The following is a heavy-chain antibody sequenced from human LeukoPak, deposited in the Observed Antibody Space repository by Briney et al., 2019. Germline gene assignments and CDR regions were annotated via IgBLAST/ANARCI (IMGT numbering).Heavy chain of an antibody. J-gene: IGHJ5*02. Sequence: ASVKVSCKASGYTFTSYGISWVRQAPGQGLEWMGWISAYNGNTNYAQKVQGRVTMTTDTSTSTAYMELRSLRSDDTAVYYCARDIRFGEFERTMDPWGQGTLVTVSS. CDR3: ARDIRFGEFERTMDP. V-gene: IGHV1-18*01. CDR2: ISAYNGNT. CDR1: GYTFTSYG. D-gene: IGHD3-10*01.